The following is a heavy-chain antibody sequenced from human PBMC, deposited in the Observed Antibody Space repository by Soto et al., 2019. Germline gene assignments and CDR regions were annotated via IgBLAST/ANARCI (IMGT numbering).Heavy chain of an antibody. CDR2: ISAYNGNT. D-gene: IGHD6-19*01. CDR1: GYTFTSYG. CDR3: ARDSTWIRIAVAGTGAGDY. Sequence: GASVKVSCKASGYTFTSYGISWVRQAPGQGLEWMGWISAYNGNTNYAQKLQGRVTMTTDTSTSTAYMELRSLRSDDTAVYYCARDSTWIRIAVAGTGAGDYWGQGTLVTVSS. V-gene: IGHV1-18*01. J-gene: IGHJ4*02.